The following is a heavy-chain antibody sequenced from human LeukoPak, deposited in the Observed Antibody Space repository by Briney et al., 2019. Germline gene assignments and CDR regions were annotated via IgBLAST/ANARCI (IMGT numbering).Heavy chain of an antibody. CDR3: ARHNGRIGWPWMKYYDILTGPNWFDP. J-gene: IGHJ5*02. CDR1: GFSFRDFG. V-gene: IGHV3-33*01. CDR2: IWYDGSIK. Sequence: GGSLRLSCAASGFSFRDFGMHWVRQAPGKGLEWLAIIWYDGSIKYYADSVKGRFTISRDNSKNTLYLQMNSLTAADTAVYYCARHNGRIGWPWMKYYDILTGPNWFDPWGQGTLVTVSS. D-gene: IGHD3-9*01.